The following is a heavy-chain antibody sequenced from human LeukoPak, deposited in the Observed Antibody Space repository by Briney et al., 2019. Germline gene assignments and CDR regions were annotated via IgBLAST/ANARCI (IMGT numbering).Heavy chain of an antibody. J-gene: IGHJ4*02. Sequence: GASVKVSCKASGYTFTGYYMHWVRQAPGQGLEWMGWINPNSGGTNYAQKFQGRVTMTRDTSISTAYMELSRLRSDDTAVYYCARGSKQWLVRLLVDYWGQGTLVTVSS. CDR3: ARGSKQWLVRLLVDY. D-gene: IGHD6-19*01. CDR1: GYTFTGYY. CDR2: INPNSGGT. V-gene: IGHV1-2*02.